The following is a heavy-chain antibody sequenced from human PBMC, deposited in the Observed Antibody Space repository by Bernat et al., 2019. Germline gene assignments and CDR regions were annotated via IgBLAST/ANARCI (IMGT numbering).Heavy chain of an antibody. J-gene: IGHJ3*02. CDR2: SYPGDSGT. CDR1: GYSFTSYW. CDR3: ARVSGTTNDAFDI. V-gene: IGHV5-51*01. Sequence: EVQLVQSGAEVKKPGESLKISCKGSGYSFTSYWIGWVRQRSGKGLEWMGISYPGDSGTRYSPSFHGHVTISADKSISTAYLQWSSLKASDTAMYYCARVSGTTNDAFDIWGQGTMVTVSS. D-gene: IGHD1-1*01.